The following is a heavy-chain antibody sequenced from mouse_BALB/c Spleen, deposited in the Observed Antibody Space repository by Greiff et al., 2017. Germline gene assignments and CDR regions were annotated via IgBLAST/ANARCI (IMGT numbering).Heavy chain of an antibody. V-gene: IGHV14-3*02. CDR2: IDPANGNT. J-gene: IGHJ2*01. CDR3: ARGDYDGFDY. Sequence: EVQLQQSGAELVKPEASVKLSCTASGFNIKDTYMHWVKQRPEQGLEWIGRIDPANGNTKYDPKFQGKATITANTSSNTAYLQLSSLTSEDTAVYYCARGDYDGFDYWGQGTTLTVSS. D-gene: IGHD2-4*01. CDR1: GFNIKDTY.